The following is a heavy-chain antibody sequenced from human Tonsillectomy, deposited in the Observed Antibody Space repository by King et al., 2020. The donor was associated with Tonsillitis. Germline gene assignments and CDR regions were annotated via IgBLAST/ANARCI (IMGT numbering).Heavy chain of an antibody. CDR2: IRSKANSYAT. J-gene: IGHJ4*02. V-gene: IGHV3-73*01. Sequence: VQLVESGGGLVQPGGSLKLSCAASGFTFSGSAMHWVRQASGKGLEWVGRIRSKANSYATAYAASVKGRLTISRDDSKNTAYLQMNSLKTEDTAVYYCTRVTAGDLYYWGQGTLVTVSS. CDR1: GFTFSGSA. CDR3: TRVTAGDLYY. D-gene: IGHD4-17*01.